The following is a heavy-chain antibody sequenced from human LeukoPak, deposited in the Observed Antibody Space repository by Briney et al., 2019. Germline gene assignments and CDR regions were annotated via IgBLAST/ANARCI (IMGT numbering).Heavy chain of an antibody. CDR3: ARADYGSGSYPTWYYMDV. Sequence: PGGSLRLSCAASGFTFSSYWMSWVRQAPGKGLEWVANIKQDGSEKYYVDSVKGRFTISRDNAKNSLYLQMNSLRADDTAVYYCARADYGSGSYPTWYYMDVWGKGTTVTISS. CDR2: IKQDGSEK. CDR1: GFTFSSYW. D-gene: IGHD3-10*01. J-gene: IGHJ6*03. V-gene: IGHV3-7*01.